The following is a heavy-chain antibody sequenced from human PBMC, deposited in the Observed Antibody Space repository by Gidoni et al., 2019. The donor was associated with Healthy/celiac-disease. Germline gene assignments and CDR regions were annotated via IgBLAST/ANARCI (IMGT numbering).Heavy chain of an antibody. CDR2: INHSGST. J-gene: IGHJ4*02. D-gene: IGHD3-16*02. Sequence: SWIRQPPGKGLEWIGEINHSGSTNYNPSLKSRVTISVDTSKNQFSLKLSSVTAADTAVYYCARVKLGELSYFDYWGQGTLVTVSS. CDR3: ARVKLGELSYFDY. V-gene: IGHV4-34*01.